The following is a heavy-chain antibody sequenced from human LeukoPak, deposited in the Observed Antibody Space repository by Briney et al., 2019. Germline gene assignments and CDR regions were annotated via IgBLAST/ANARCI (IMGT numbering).Heavy chain of an antibody. V-gene: IGHV3-43*01. J-gene: IGHJ4*02. D-gene: IGHD3-22*01. CDR3: AKDLTYESSGSVIDH. CDR2: VNWHGTT. CDR1: GFIFEDYT. Sequence: GGSPRLSCAASGFIFEDYTMHWVRQVPGKTLEWVSLVNWHGTTYYADSLKGRFTISRDNSKNSLYLQMDSLRTEDTAFYYCAKDLTYESSGSVIDHWGLGTLVTVSS.